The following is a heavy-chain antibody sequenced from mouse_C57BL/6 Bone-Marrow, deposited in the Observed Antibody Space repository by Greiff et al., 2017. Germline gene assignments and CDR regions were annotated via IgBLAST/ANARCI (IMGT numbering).Heavy chain of an antibody. V-gene: IGHV1-64*01. J-gene: IGHJ1*03. CDR1: GYTFTSYW. CDR3: ARSRYYGSSWYFDV. CDR2: IHPNSGST. D-gene: IGHD1-1*01. Sequence: QVQLQQPGAELVKPGASVKLSCKASGYTFTSYWMHWVKQRPGQGLEWIGMIHPNSGSTNYNEKFKSKATLTVDKSSSTAYMQLISLTSEDSAVYYCARSRYYGSSWYFDVWGTGTTVTVSS.